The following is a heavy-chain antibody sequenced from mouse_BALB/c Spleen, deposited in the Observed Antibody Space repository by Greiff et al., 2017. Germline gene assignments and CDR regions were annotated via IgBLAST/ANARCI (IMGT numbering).Heavy chain of an antibody. J-gene: IGHJ2*01. V-gene: IGHV1-15*01. CDR3: TRYGYAMDY. Sequence: QVQLQQSGAELVRPGASVTLSCKASGYTFTDYEMHWVKQTPVHGLEWIGAIDPETGGTAYNQKFKGKATLTADKSSSTAYMELRSLTSEDSAVYYCTRYGYAMDYWGQGTTLTVSS. CDR1: GYTFTDYE. CDR2: IDPETGGT. D-gene: IGHD1-1*01.